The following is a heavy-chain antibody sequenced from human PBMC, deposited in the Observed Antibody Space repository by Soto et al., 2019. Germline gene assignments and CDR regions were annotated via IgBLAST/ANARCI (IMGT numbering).Heavy chain of an antibody. V-gene: IGHV1-2*04. J-gene: IGHJ6*02. Sequence: ASVKVSCKASGYTFTGYYMHWVRQAPGQGLEWMGWINPNSGGTNYAQKFQGWVTMTRDTSISTAYMELSRLRSDDTAVYCCARVCSSSWYVGSYYYGRDVWGQGTTVTASS. CDR1: GYTFTGYY. CDR3: ARVCSSSWYVGSYYYGRDV. D-gene: IGHD6-13*01. CDR2: INPNSGGT.